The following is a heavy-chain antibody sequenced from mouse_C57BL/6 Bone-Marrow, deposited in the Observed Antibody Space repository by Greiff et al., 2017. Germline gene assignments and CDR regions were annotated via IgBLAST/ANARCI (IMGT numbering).Heavy chain of an antibody. CDR2: IIPNNGGT. Sequence: EVQLQQSGPELVKPGASVKISCKASGYTFTDYYMNWVKQSHGKSLEWFGDIIPNNGGTSYNQKFKGKATLTVDKSSSTAYMELRSLTSEDSAVYYCAQAGDYYGSSFDYWGQGTTLTVSS. CDR3: AQAGDYYGSSFDY. V-gene: IGHV1-26*01. D-gene: IGHD1-1*01. J-gene: IGHJ2*01. CDR1: GYTFTDYY.